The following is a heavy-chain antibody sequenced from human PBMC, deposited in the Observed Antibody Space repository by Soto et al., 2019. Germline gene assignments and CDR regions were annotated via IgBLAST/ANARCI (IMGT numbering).Heavy chain of an antibody. Sequence: QVQLVQSGAEVKKPGSSVKVSCKASGGTFSSYAISWVRQAPGQGLEWMGGIIPIFGTANYAQKFQGRVTITADESTSTAYMELSSLRSEDTAVYYCARDQRATIFGVVINPSLCYYYGMDVWGQGTTVTVSS. D-gene: IGHD3-3*01. CDR1: GGTFSSYA. J-gene: IGHJ6*02. CDR3: ARDQRATIFGVVINPSLCYYYGMDV. V-gene: IGHV1-69*01. CDR2: IIPIFGTA.